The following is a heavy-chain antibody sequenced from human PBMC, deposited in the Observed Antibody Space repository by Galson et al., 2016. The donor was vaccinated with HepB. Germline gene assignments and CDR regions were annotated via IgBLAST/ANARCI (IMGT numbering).Heavy chain of an antibody. Sequence: SVKVSCKASGYTFISYVIQWVRQAPGHRLEWMGWINAGNGNTKYSQKFQGRVIIDRDTSASTAYMELSSLRPEDTAIYYCARSPTGFCSRTKCYGFNYLDRCGQGTPVTVSS. J-gene: IGHJ4*02. CDR1: GYTFISYV. V-gene: IGHV1-3*01. D-gene: IGHD2-2*03. CDR3: ARSPTGFCSRTKCYGFNYLDR. CDR2: INAGNGNT.